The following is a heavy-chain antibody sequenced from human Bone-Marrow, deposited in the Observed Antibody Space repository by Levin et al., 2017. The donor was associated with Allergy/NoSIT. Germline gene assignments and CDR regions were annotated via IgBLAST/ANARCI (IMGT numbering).Heavy chain of an antibody. D-gene: IGHD5-18*01. V-gene: IGHV3-15*01. Sequence: GGSLRLSCAASGFTFSNAWMSWVRQAPGKGLEWVGRIKSKTDGGTTDYAAPVKGRFTISRDDSKNTLYLQMNSLKTEDTAVYYCTTDPGVDTAMVHAFDIWGQGTMVTVSS. CDR1: GFTFSNAW. CDR2: IKSKTDGGTT. CDR3: TTDPGVDTAMVHAFDI. J-gene: IGHJ3*02.